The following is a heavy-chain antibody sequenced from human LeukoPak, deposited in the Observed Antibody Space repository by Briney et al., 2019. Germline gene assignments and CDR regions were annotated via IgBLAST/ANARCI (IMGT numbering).Heavy chain of an antibody. CDR3: AARGGYCSGGSCYSFDY. Sequence: ASVKVSCKASGYTFTSYAMHWVRQAPGQRLEWMGWINAGNDNTKYSQKFQGRVTITRDTSASTAYMELSSLRSEDTAVYYCAARGGYCSGGSCYSFDYWGQGTLVTVSS. J-gene: IGHJ4*02. CDR2: INAGNDNT. D-gene: IGHD2-15*01. CDR1: GYTFTSYA. V-gene: IGHV1-3*01.